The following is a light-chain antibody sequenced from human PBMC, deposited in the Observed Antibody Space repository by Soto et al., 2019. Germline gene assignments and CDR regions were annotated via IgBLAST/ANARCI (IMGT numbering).Light chain of an antibody. Sequence: EIELTQSPGTLSLSPGERATLSCRASQSVSSNYLAWYQQKFGQAPRLLIHAASSRATGIPDRFSGSGSGTNFTLPISRLEPEDFAAYYYQQYGSPPLTFGGGTKVDIK. CDR2: AAS. V-gene: IGKV3-20*01. CDR1: QSVSSNY. CDR3: QQYGSPPLT. J-gene: IGKJ4*01.